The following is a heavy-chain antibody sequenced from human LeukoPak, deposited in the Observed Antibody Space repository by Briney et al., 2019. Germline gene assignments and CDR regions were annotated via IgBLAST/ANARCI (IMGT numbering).Heavy chain of an antibody. D-gene: IGHD1-26*01. CDR2: ISGSGVTT. Sequence: GGSLRLSCAASGFTFSNYGMSWVRQAPGKGLEWVSAISGSGVTTYYADSVKGRFTISRDNSKNTLYLQMNSLRAEDTAVYYCAKARVRWELLDLGNFDYWGQGTLVTVSS. V-gene: IGHV3-23*01. J-gene: IGHJ4*02. CDR3: AKARVRWELLDLGNFDY. CDR1: GFTFSNYG.